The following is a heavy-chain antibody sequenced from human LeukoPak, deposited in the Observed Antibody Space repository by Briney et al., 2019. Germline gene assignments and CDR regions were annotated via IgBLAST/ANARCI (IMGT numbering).Heavy chain of an antibody. CDR1: GFTFSSYA. D-gene: IGHD6-25*01. Sequence: GGSLRLSCAASGFTFSSYAMHWVRQAPGKGLEWVAVISYDGSNKYYADSVKGRFTISRDDAKNSLYLQMNSLRAEDTAVYYCTRGGGGYTHYYHGMDVWGQGTTVTVSS. J-gene: IGHJ6*02. CDR3: TRGGGGYTHYYHGMDV. CDR2: ISYDGSNK. V-gene: IGHV3-30-3*01.